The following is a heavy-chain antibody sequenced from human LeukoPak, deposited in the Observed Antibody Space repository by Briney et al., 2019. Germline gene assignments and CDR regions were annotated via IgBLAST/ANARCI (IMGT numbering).Heavy chain of an antibody. Sequence: ASVKVSCKASGYTFTSYDINRVRQATGEGLEWMGWMNPNSGNTGYAQKFQGRVTITRNTSISTAYMELSSLRSEDTAVYYCARGTRVAARGSGVGYWGQGTLVTVSS. D-gene: IGHD6-6*01. J-gene: IGHJ4*02. CDR3: ARGTRVAARGSGVGY. CDR1: GYTFTSYD. V-gene: IGHV1-8*03. CDR2: MNPNSGNT.